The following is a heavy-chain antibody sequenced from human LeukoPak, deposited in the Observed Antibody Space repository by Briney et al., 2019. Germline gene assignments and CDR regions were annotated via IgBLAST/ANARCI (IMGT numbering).Heavy chain of an antibody. CDR3: ARATPMVRGAPFDY. CDR2: ISSSSSYI. J-gene: IGHJ4*02. Sequence: GGSLRLSCAASGFSVNTNYMTWVRQAPGKGLEWVSSISSSSSYIYYADSVKGRFTISRDNAKNSLYLQMNSLRAEDTAVYYCARATPMVRGAPFDYWGQGTLVTVSS. CDR1: GFSVNTNY. V-gene: IGHV3-21*01. D-gene: IGHD3-10*01.